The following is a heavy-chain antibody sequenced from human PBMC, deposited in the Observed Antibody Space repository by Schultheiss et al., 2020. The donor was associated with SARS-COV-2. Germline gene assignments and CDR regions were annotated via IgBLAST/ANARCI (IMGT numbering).Heavy chain of an antibody. CDR3: AKGIYDTKRGAFDI. CDR1: RFIFNNYA. V-gene: IGHV3-23*01. CDR2: FSVGDGSK. Sequence: GGSLRLSCIASRFIFNNYAMSWVRQAPGKGLEWVSVFSVGDGSKYYADSVKGRFTISRDKSNNILYMQMNSLRAEDTAVYYCAKGIYDTKRGAFDIWGQGTMVTVSS. D-gene: IGHD3-22*01. J-gene: IGHJ3*02.